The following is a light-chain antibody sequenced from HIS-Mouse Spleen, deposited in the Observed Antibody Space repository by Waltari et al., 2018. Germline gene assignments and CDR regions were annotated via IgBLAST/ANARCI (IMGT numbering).Light chain of an antibody. CDR2: EDS. CDR1: ALPKKY. J-gene: IGLJ2*01. V-gene: IGLV3-10*01. CDR3: YSTDSSGNHRV. Sequence: SYELTHPPSVSVSPGQTARITCPGDALPKKYAYWYQQKSGQAPVLVLYEDSKRPSGIPERFSGSSSGTMATLTISGAQVEDEADYYCYSTDSSGNHRVFGGGTKLTVL.